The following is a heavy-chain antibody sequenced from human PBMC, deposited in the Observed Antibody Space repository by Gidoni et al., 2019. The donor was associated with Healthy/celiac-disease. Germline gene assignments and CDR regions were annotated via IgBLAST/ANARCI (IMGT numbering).Heavy chain of an antibody. J-gene: IGHJ3*02. D-gene: IGHD6-19*01. CDR1: GFTFSSYG. V-gene: IGHV3-33*01. CDR3: ARDCSGWRDAFDI. Sequence: QVQLVESGGGVVQPGRSLRLSCAASGFTFSSYGMHWVRQAPGKGLEWVAVIWYDGSNKYYADSVKGRFTISRDNSKNTLYLQMNSLRAEDTAVYYCARDCSGWRDAFDIWGQGTMVTVSS. CDR2: IWYDGSNK.